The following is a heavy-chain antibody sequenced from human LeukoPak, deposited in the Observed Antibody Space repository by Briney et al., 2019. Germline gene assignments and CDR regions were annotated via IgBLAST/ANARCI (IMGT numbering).Heavy chain of an antibody. D-gene: IGHD6-19*01. CDR3: ARNIRYTSGLNWFDP. CDR2: IHYGGST. CDR1: GGSISSSSDY. J-gene: IGHJ5*02. V-gene: IGHV4-39*01. Sequence: SETLSLTCTVSGGSISSSSDYWGWIRQPPGKGLEWIGSIHYGGSTYYNATLKNRVTISVDTSKKQCSLQLTSVTAADTAVYYCARNIRYTSGLNWFDPWGQGTLVTVSS.